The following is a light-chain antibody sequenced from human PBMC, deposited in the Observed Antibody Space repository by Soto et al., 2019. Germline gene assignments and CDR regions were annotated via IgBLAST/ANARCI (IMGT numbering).Light chain of an antibody. V-gene: IGLV1-40*01. J-gene: IGLJ1*01. Sequence: QSVLTQPPSMSGAPGQRATISCTGSSFNIGAGYDVHWYQQLPGTAPKLLISGNTNRPSGVPDRFSGSKSRTSASLAITGLQAEDEADYYCQSYDSSLSGYVFGTGAKVAVL. CDR3: QSYDSSLSGYV. CDR2: GNT. CDR1: SFNIGAGYD.